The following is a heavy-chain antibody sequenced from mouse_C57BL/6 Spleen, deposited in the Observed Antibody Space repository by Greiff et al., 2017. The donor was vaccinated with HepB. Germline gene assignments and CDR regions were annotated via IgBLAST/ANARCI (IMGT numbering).Heavy chain of an antibody. CDR2: INPNNGGT. Sequence: EVKLQQSGPELVKPGASVKISCKASGYTFTDYYMNWVKQSHGKSLEWIGDINPNNGGTSYNQKFKGKATLTVDKSSSTAYMELRSLTSEDSAVYYCARRITTVVARNWYFDVWGTGTTVTVSS. CDR3: ARRITTVVARNWYFDV. D-gene: IGHD1-1*01. J-gene: IGHJ1*03. V-gene: IGHV1-26*01. CDR1: GYTFTDYY.